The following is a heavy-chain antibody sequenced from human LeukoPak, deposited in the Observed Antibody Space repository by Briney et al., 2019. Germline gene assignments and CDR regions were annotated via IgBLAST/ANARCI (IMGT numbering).Heavy chain of an antibody. D-gene: IGHD6-6*01. V-gene: IGHV3-23*01. Sequence: GGSLRLYCAASGFTFSGYAMSWLRQAPGNGLEWVSAISGSGGSTYYADSVKVRFTISRDNSKNTLYLQMNSLRAEDTAVYYCAIGEARPGYWGQGTLVTVSS. J-gene: IGHJ4*02. CDR2: ISGSGGST. CDR3: AIGEARPGY. CDR1: GFTFSGYA.